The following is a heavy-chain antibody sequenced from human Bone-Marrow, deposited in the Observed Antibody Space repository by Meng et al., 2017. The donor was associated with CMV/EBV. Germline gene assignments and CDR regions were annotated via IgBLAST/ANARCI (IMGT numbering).Heavy chain of an antibody. Sequence: GESLKISCAASGFTFSSYSMNWVRQAPGKGLEWVSSISSSSSYIYYADSVKGRFTISRDNAKNSLYLQMNSLRAEDTAVYYCARDRGREDIVVVPAAPISYWGQGTLVTVSS. V-gene: IGHV3-21*01. CDR1: GFTFSSYS. D-gene: IGHD2-2*01. J-gene: IGHJ4*02. CDR2: ISSSSSYI. CDR3: ARDRGREDIVVVPAAPISY.